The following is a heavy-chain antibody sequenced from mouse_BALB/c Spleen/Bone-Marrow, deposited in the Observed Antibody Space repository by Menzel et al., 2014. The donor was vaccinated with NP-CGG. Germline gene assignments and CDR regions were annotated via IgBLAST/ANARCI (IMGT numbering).Heavy chain of an antibody. CDR2: IYPSDSYT. CDR1: GYTFTTYW. D-gene: IGHD2-1*01. CDR3: TRWDGNYLYWYFDV. Sequence: QVQLQQSGAELVRPGASVKLSCKASGYTFTTYWIHWVKQRPGQVLEWIGNIYPSDSYTNYNQKFKDKATLTVDKSSSTAYMQLSSPTSEDSAVYYCTRWDGNYLYWYFDVWGAGTTVTVSS. J-gene: IGHJ1*01. V-gene: IGHV1-69*02.